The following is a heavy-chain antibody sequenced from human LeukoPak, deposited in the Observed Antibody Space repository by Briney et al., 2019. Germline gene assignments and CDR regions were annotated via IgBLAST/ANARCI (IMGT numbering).Heavy chain of an antibody. Sequence: GGSLRLSCAASGFTFSSYAMHWVRQAPGKGLEWVAVISYDGSNKYYADSVKGRFTISRDNAKNSLYLQMNSLRAEDTAVYYCARDLPYDSSGRGGVDYWGQGTLVTVSS. CDR2: ISYDGSNK. V-gene: IGHV3-30-3*01. CDR1: GFTFSSYA. CDR3: ARDLPYDSSGRGGVDY. J-gene: IGHJ4*02. D-gene: IGHD3-22*01.